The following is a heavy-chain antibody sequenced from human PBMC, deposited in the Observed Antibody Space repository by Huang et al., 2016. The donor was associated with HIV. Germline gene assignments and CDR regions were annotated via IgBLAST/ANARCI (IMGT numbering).Heavy chain of an antibody. CDR2: IIPTLGTA. CDR1: GGSFRNFA. Sequence: QVQLVQSGAEVKKPGSSVKVSCKASGGSFRNFAIGWVRQDPGQGLEWMGRIIPTLGTANYAQKFQGRVTIIADESTSTAYMELSSLRAEDTAVYYCATVDYYDTSGPQRGYFDNWGQGTLVTVSS. V-gene: IGHV1-69*11. J-gene: IGHJ4*02. D-gene: IGHD3-22*01. CDR3: ATVDYYDTSGPQRGYFDN.